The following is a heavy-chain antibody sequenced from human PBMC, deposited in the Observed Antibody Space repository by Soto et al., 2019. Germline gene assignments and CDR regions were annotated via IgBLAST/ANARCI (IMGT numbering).Heavy chain of an antibody. CDR3: AKVGRQLGHYYYYGMDV. V-gene: IGHV3-30*18. CDR1: GFTFSSYG. CDR2: ISHDGSNK. Sequence: GGSLRLSCAASGFTFSSYGMHWVRQAPGKGLEWVAVISHDGSNKYYADSVKGRFTISRDNSKNTLYLQMNSLRAEDTAVYYCAKVGRQLGHYYYYGMDVWGQGTTVTVSS. J-gene: IGHJ6*02. D-gene: IGHD6-13*01.